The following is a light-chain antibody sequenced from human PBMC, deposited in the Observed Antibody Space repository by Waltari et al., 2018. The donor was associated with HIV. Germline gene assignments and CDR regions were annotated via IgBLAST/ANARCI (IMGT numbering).Light chain of an antibody. Sequence: QSALTQPASVSGSPGQSITISCTGTSSDVGGYNYVSWYQQHPGKAPKLMIYDVSNRPSGVSNRFSGSKAGNTASLTISVLQAEDEADYYCSSYTSSSTLYVFGIGTKVTVL. CDR3: SSYTSSSTLYV. CDR1: SSDVGGYNY. J-gene: IGLJ1*01. V-gene: IGLV2-14*01. CDR2: DVS.